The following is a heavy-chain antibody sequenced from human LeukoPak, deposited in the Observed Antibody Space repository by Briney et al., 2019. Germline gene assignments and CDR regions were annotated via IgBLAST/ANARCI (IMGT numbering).Heavy chain of an antibody. D-gene: IGHD4-17*01. J-gene: IGHJ4*02. CDR3: ARDSVGDLLDY. CDR2: IDSNGITI. V-gene: IGHV3-48*03. CDR1: GFPFSSYE. Sequence: GGSLRLSCAGSGFPFSSYEMNWLRQAPGKGLEWVSHIDSNGITIYYGDSVKGRSTISRDNAKNSIYLQMDSLRVEDTAIYYCARDSVGDLLDYWGQGTPVTVSS.